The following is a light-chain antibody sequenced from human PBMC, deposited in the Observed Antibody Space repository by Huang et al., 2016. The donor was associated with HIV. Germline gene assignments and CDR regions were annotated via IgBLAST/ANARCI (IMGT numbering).Light chain of an antibody. V-gene: IGKV2-28*01. CDR2: FAS. CDR1: QSLLHTNGYNY. J-gene: IGKJ4*01. CDR3: MQSLQTSGLT. Sequence: DIVMTQSPLSLAVTPGEPASISCRARQSLLHTNGYNYLDWYLQKPGHSPWLLIYFASNRASGVPDRVSGSGSGTKFSLKISRVEAEDVGVYYCMQSLQTSGLTFGGGTRVEIK.